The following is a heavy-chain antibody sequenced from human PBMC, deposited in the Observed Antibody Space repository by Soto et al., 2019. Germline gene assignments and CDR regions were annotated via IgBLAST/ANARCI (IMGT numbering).Heavy chain of an antibody. V-gene: IGHV1-2*02. CDR3: ARESSSWYIYYYYYGMDV. CDR2: INPNSGGT. Sequence: ASVEVSCKASGYTFTGYYMHWVRQAPGQGLEWMGWINPNSGGTNYAQKFQGRVTMTRDTSISTAYMELSRLRSDDTAVYYCARESSSWYIYYYYYGMDVWGQGTTVTVSS. J-gene: IGHJ6*02. D-gene: IGHD6-13*01. CDR1: GYTFTGYY.